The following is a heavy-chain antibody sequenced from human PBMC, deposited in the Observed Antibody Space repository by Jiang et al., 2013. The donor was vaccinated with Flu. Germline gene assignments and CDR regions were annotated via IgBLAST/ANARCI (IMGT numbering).Heavy chain of an antibody. V-gene: IGHV3-23*01. Sequence: QLLESGGGLVQPGGSLRLSCAASGFTFSSYAMSWVRQAPGKGLEWVSTISGSGGSSYYGDSVKGRFTISRDNSRNTLFLQMNSLRAEDTAIYYCAEDHPGYSSGWYYWGQGTLVTVSS. J-gene: IGHJ4*02. D-gene: IGHD6-19*01. CDR2: ISGSGGSS. CDR1: GFTFSSYA. CDR3: AEDHPGYSSGWYY.